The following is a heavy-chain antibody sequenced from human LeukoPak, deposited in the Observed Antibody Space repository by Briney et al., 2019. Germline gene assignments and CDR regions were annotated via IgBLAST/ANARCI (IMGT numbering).Heavy chain of an antibody. J-gene: IGHJ6*03. Sequence: SETLSLTCTVSGYSISNGYYWGWIRQPPGKGLEWIGSIYHSGSTYYNPSLKSRVTISVDTSKNQFSLKLSSVTATDTAVYYCARVFDSGSQAYFYYMDVWGKGTTVTISS. V-gene: IGHV4-38-2*02. D-gene: IGHD3-10*01. CDR3: ARVFDSGSQAYFYYMDV. CDR2: IYHSGST. CDR1: GYSISNGYY.